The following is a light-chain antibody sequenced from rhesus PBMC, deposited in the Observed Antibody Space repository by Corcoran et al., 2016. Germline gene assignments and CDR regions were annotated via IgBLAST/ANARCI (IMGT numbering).Light chain of an antibody. CDR2: GAS. CDR3: QQYSNWPLT. V-gene: IGKV3-42*03. Sequence: EIVLTQSPATLSLSPGERATLSCRASPSVSSSLAWYQQNPGQVPRLLIYGASSRSTGIPDRLSGSGSGTDFTLTISSLEPEDFAGYYCQQYSNWPLTFGGGTKVEIK. J-gene: IGKJ4*01. CDR1: PSVSSS.